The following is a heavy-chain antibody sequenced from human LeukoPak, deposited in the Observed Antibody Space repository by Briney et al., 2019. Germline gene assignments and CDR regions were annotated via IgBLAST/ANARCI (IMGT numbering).Heavy chain of an antibody. J-gene: IGHJ4*02. CDR1: GGSISSESYY. D-gene: IGHD6-19*01. V-gene: IGHV4-61*02. CDR2: IYTSGST. CDR3: ARDMGGSGWYSLDY. Sequence: SQTLSLTCTFSGGSISSESYYWSWIRQPAGKGLEWIGRIYTSGSTNYNPSLKSRVTISVDTSKNQFSLKLSSVTAADTAVYYCARDMGGSGWYSLDYWGQGTLVTVSS.